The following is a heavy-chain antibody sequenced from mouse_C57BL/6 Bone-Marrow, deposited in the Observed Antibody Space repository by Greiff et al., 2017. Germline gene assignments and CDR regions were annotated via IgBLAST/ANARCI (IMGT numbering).Heavy chain of an antibody. J-gene: IGHJ4*01. Sequence: EVKLMESGGGLVQPGGSLKLSCAASGFTFSDYGMAWVRQAPRKGPEWVAFISNLAYSIYYADTVTGRFTLSRENAKNTLYLDMSSLRSEDTAMYYCARQNSNYFFYAMDYWVQGTSVTVSS. CDR3: ARQNSNYFFYAMDY. CDR1: GFTFSDYG. D-gene: IGHD2-5*01. CDR2: ISNLAYSI. V-gene: IGHV5-15*01.